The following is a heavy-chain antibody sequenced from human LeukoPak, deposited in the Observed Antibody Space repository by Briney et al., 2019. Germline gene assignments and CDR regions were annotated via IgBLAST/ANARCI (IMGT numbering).Heavy chain of an antibody. CDR1: GFTFSTYT. J-gene: IGHJ6*02. D-gene: IGHD2-2*01. Sequence: GGSLRLSCAASGFTFSTYTMHWVRQAPGKGLEWVALMSYDGSTKYYADSVRGRFTISRDNSKNTLYLQMNSLRGEDTAVYYCARELVTSWMDVWGQGATVTVS. CDR2: MSYDGSTK. V-gene: IGHV3-30*04. CDR3: ARELVTSWMDV.